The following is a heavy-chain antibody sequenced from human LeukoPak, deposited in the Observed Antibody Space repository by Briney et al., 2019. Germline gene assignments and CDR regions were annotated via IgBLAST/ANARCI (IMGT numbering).Heavy chain of an antibody. CDR1: GFTFSSYG. J-gene: IGHJ4*02. CDR3: AKGDYYDSSGYYFDY. Sequence: GGSLRLSCAASGFTFSSYGMHLVRQAPGKGLEWVAVIWYDGSNKYYADSVKGRFTISRDNSKNTLYLQMNSLRAEDTAVYYCAKGDYYDSSGYYFDYWGQGTLVTVSS. V-gene: IGHV3-33*06. D-gene: IGHD3-22*01. CDR2: IWYDGSNK.